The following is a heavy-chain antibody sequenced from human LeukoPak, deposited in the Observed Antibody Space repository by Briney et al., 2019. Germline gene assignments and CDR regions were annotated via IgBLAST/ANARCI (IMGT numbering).Heavy chain of an antibody. CDR2: INPSGGST. D-gene: IGHD3-10*01. CDR1: GYTFTSYY. CDR3: ARGGMVRGAPRPFDY. Sequence: ASVKVSCKASGYTFTSYYMHWVRQAPGQGLEWMGIINPSGGSTSYAQKFQGRVTMTRDTSTSTVYMELSSLRSEDTAVYYCARGGMVRGAPRPFDYWGQGTLVTVSS. J-gene: IGHJ4*02. V-gene: IGHV1-46*01.